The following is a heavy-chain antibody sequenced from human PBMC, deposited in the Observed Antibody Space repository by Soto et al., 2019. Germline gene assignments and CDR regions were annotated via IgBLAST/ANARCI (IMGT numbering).Heavy chain of an antibody. CDR3: AREGGSGSYYLSIGEDY. CDR2: ISSSSSTI. Sequence: GGSLRLSCAASGFTFSSYSMNWVRQAPGKGLEWVSYISSSSSTIYYADSVKGRFTISRDNAKNSLYLQMNSLRDEDTAVYYCAREGGSGSYYLSIGEDYWGQGTLVTVSS. CDR1: GFTFSSYS. J-gene: IGHJ4*02. D-gene: IGHD3-10*01. V-gene: IGHV3-48*02.